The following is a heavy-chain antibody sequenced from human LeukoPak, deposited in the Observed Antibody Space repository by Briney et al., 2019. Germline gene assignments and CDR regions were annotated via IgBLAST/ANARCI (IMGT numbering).Heavy chain of an antibody. CDR1: GYTFSSYV. V-gene: IGHV1-18*01. D-gene: IGHD3-22*01. CDR2: ISTKTGDS. Sequence: ASVKVSCKASGYTFSSYVLSWVRQAPGQGLEWMGRISTKTGDSVYAQKLQGRVTMTTDTSTSTAYLELRSLSSDDTAVYYCARDGDSSGIPTVPLDYWGQGTLVTVSS. CDR3: ARDGDSSGIPTVPLDY. J-gene: IGHJ4*02.